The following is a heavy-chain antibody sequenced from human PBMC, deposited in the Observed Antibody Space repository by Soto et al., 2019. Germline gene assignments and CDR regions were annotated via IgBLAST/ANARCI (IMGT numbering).Heavy chain of an antibody. D-gene: IGHD3-3*01. V-gene: IGHV1-69*13. CDR3: ARILEWLLIPRSNYGMDV. Sequence: SVKVSCKVSGGTFSSYAISWVRQAPGQGLEWMGGIIPIFGTANYAQRFQGRVTITADESTGTAYMELSSLRSEDTAVYYCARILEWLLIPRSNYGMDVWGQGTTVTVSS. CDR2: IIPIFGTA. J-gene: IGHJ6*02. CDR1: GGTFSSYA.